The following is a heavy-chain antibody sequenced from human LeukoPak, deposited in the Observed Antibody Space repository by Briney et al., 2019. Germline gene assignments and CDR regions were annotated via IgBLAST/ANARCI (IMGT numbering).Heavy chain of an antibody. CDR2: INPNSGGT. CDR1: GYTFTGYY. Sequence: ASVKVSCKASGYTFTGYYMHWVRQAPGQGLEWMGRINPNSGGTNYAQKFQGRVTMTRDTSISTAYMELSRLRSDDTAAYYCARQRKYCSSTSCNNWFDPWGQGTLVTVSS. D-gene: IGHD2-2*01. J-gene: IGHJ5*02. CDR3: ARQRKYCSSTSCNNWFDP. V-gene: IGHV1-2*06.